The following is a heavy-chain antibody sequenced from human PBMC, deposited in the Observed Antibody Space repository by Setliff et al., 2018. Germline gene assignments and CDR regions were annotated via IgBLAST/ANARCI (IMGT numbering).Heavy chain of an antibody. Sequence: ASVKVSCKASGYTFSDYYMHWTRQAPGQGPEWMGCINPNTGGTRFAQKFQFGVTMTADKAITTAYMELTRLTSDDTAMYYCARDLLGSQGRTFDLWGQGTLVTVS. D-gene: IGHD1-26*01. CDR2: INPNTGGT. V-gene: IGHV1-2*02. J-gene: IGHJ4*02. CDR3: ARDLLGSQGRTFDL. CDR1: GYTFSDYY.